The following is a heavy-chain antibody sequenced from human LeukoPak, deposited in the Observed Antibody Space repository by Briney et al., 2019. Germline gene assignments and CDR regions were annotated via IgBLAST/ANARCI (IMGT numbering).Heavy chain of an antibody. CDR2: INHSGSA. J-gene: IGHJ4*02. V-gene: IGHV4-34*01. CDR3: ARDPTTVVSVPYYFDD. CDR1: GRSIIGYH. Sequence: PPETLSLTCGLFGRSIIGYHWNWIRQSPGKGLEWIGEINHSGSANYNPSFKSRVTISLDTSKNQFSLELRSVTAADTAVYYCARDPTTVVSVPYYFDDWGQGTLVTVSS. D-gene: IGHD4-11*01.